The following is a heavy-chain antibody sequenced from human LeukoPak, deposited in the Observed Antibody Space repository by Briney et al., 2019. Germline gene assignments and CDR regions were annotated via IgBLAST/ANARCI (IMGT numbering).Heavy chain of an antibody. Sequence: PGGSLRLSCAASGFTFSRYWMHWVRQAPGKGLVWVSRINTDGSSTNYADSVKGRFTISRDNAKNTLYLQLNSLRAEDAAVYYCAKTMVRGVIIPNAYDYWGQGTLVTVSS. CDR1: GFTFSRYW. V-gene: IGHV3-74*01. D-gene: IGHD3-10*01. J-gene: IGHJ4*02. CDR3: AKTMVRGVIIPNAYDY. CDR2: INTDGSST.